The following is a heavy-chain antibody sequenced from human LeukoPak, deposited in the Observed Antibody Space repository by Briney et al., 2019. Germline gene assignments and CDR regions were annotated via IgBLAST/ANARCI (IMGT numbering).Heavy chain of an antibody. Sequence: SETLSLTCTVSGYSISSGYYWGWIRPPPGKGLEWIGSIYHSGSTYYNPSLKSRVTISVDTSKNQFSLKLSSVTAVDTAVYYCARGGGYCTNAVCFSYYFDYWGQGTLVTVSS. V-gene: IGHV4-38-2*02. CDR2: IYHSGST. J-gene: IGHJ4*02. CDR1: GYSISSGYY. CDR3: ARGGGYCTNAVCFSYYFDY. D-gene: IGHD2-8*01.